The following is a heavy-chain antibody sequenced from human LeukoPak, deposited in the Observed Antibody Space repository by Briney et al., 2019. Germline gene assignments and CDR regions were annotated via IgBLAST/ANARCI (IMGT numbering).Heavy chain of an antibody. V-gene: IGHV4-39*01. CDR2: IYYSGST. CDR3: ASTVTTLVYRFLTRGY. Sequence: NPSETLSLPCTVPGGPLSSSSYYRGWIRPPPGKGLEWIWGIYYSGSTYYNPSLKSRVTISVDTSKNQFSLKLSSVTAADTAVYYCASTVTTLVYRFLTRGYWGQGTLVTVSS. D-gene: IGHD4-11*01. CDR1: GGPLSSSSYY. J-gene: IGHJ4*02.